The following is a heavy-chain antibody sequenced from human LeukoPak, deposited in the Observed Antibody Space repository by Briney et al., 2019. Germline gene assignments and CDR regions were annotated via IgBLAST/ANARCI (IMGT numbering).Heavy chain of an antibody. CDR3: ARVGDELGTTYDAFDI. Sequence: PSDTLSLTCTVSGGSISSFYWSWIRQPAGKGLEWIGRIYTSGSTNYNPSLKSRVTLSVDTSKNQFSLKLSSATAADTAVYYCARVGDELGTTYDAFDIWGQGTMVTVSS. D-gene: IGHD2/OR15-2a*01. CDR2: IYTSGST. J-gene: IGHJ3*02. CDR1: GGSISSFY. V-gene: IGHV4-4*07.